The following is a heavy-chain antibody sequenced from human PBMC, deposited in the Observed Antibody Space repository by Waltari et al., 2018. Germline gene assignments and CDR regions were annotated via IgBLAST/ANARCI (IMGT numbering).Heavy chain of an antibody. CDR3: ARVSKGIHFDY. J-gene: IGHJ4*02. V-gene: IGHV3-7*04. CDR1: GFTFVNYW. CDR2: IKEDGMEE. Sequence: EVQLVESGGGLVQPGGSLRLSCTASGFTFVNYWMSWVRQAPGKGLQWVAYIKEDGMEESYLDSLKGRFTISRDDAKNSLHLQMNSLRVEDTAIYYCARVSKGIHFDYWGQGTLVTVSS.